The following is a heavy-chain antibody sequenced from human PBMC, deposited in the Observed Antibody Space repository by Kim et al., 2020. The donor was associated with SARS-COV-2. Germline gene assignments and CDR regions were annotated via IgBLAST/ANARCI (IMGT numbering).Heavy chain of an antibody. J-gene: IGHJ6*02. CDR2: IIPIFGTA. CDR3: ARLSNWNHYYYGMDV. Sequence: SVKVSCKASGGTFSSYAISWVRQAPGQGLEWMGGIIPIFGTANYAQKFQGRVTITADESTSTAYMEQSSLRSEDTAVYYCARLSNWNHYYYGMDVWGQGTTVTVSS. CDR1: GGTFSSYA. D-gene: IGHD1-1*01. V-gene: IGHV1-69*13.